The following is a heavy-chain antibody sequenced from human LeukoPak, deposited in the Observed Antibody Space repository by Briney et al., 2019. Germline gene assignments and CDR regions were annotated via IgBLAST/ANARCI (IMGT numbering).Heavy chain of an antibody. Sequence: SVKVSCKASGGSFSSHAVGWVRQAPGQGFEWLGGPIPLFGTTRYAQKFQGRVTITTDESTRTAYMDLSSLTSEDTAVYYCARGSWDDVGYYYYYYMDVWGKGSTVTVSS. CDR1: GGSFSSHA. CDR2: PIPLFGTT. V-gene: IGHV1-69*05. CDR3: ARGSWDDVGYYYYYYMDV. J-gene: IGHJ6*03. D-gene: IGHD1-1*01.